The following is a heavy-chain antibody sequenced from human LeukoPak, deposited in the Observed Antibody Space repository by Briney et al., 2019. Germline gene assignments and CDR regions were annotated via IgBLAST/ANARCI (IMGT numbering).Heavy chain of an antibody. D-gene: IGHD3-22*01. J-gene: IGHJ5*02. Sequence: SETLSLTCTVSGGSISSYYWSWIRQPAGKGLEWIGRIYTSGSTNYNPSLKSRVTMSVDTSKNQFSLKLSSVTAADTAVYYCARVSFYDSSGYYNRFDPWGQGTLVTVSS. V-gene: IGHV4-4*07. CDR3: ARVSFYDSSGYYNRFDP. CDR1: GGSISSYY. CDR2: IYTSGST.